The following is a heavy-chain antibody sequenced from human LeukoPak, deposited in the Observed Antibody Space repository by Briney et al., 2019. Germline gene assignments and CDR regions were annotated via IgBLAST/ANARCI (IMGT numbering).Heavy chain of an antibody. CDR2: ISSSSSYT. J-gene: IGHJ5*02. V-gene: IGHV3-11*06. Sequence: GGSLRLSCAASGFTFSDYYMSWIRQAPGKELEWVSYISSSSSYTNYADSVKGRFTISRDNAKNSLYLQMNSLRAEDTAVYYCAVRRITMVRGVIGPDRFDPWGQGTLVTVSS. CDR3: AVRRITMVRGVIGPDRFDP. D-gene: IGHD3-10*01. CDR1: GFTFSDYY.